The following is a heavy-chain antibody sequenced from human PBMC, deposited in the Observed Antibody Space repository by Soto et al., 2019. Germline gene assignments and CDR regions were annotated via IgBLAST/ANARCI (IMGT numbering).Heavy chain of an antibody. J-gene: IGHJ4*02. Sequence: QVQLQESGPGLVKPSQTLSLTCTVSGGSISSGGYYWSWIRQHPGKGLEWIGYIYYSGSTYYNPSRRSRVTVSVATARNQFARKLSSVAAAEPAVDYCAARGGCGCDCYSWFDFWGQGTLVTVSS. CDR2: IYYSGST. D-gene: IGHD2-21*02. CDR1: GGSISSGGYY. CDR3: AARGGCGCDCYSWFDF. V-gene: IGHV4-31*03.